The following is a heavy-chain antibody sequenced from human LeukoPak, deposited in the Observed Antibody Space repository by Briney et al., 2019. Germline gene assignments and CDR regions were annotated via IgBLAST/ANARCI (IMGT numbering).Heavy chain of an antibody. CDR1: GGSISSGGYY. CDR2: IYYSGST. Sequence: SETLSLTCTVSGGSISSGGYYWSWIRQHPGKGLEWIGYIYYSGSTYYNPSLKSRVTISVDTSKNQFSLKLSSVTAADTAVYYCARGDSGVVVAARRNAFDIWGQGTMVTVSS. V-gene: IGHV4-31*03. D-gene: IGHD2-15*01. J-gene: IGHJ3*02. CDR3: ARGDSGVVVAARRNAFDI.